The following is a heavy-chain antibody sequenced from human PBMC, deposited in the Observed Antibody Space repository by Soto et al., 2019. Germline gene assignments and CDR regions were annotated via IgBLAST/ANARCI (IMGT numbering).Heavy chain of an antibody. CDR3: VRDTDYYYGMDV. J-gene: IGHJ6*02. CDR1: GGSISSYY. D-gene: IGHD4-17*01. V-gene: IGHV4-59*01. Sequence: QVQLQESGPGLVKPSETLSLTYIVSGGSISSYYWSWIRQPPGKGLEWIGSIYYTGSTSYNPSLKSRVTISVDRSKNQFYLNLNSVTAADTAFYYCVRDTDYYYGMDVWGPGTTVAVSS. CDR2: IYYTGST.